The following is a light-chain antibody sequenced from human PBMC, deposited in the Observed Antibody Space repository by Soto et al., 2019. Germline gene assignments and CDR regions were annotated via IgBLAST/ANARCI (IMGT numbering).Light chain of an antibody. CDR1: SSNIGLND. V-gene: IGLV1-44*01. CDR2: DTN. CDR3: AARDDSLNGPV. Sequence: QSVLTQPPSASGTPGQTVTISCSGSSSNIGLNDVHWYRQLSGTAPQILIYDTNQQATGVPDRFSGSRSGTSASLAIHGLQSEDEADYHCAARDDSLNGPVFGGGTKVTVL. J-gene: IGLJ2*01.